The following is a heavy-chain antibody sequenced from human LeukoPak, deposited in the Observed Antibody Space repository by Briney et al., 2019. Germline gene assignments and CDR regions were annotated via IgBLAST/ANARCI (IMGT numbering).Heavy chain of an antibody. Sequence: PGGSLRLSCAVSGFIFSSYNMNWVRQAPGKGLEWVSSISRSGSYIYYADSVKGRFTISRDNAKNSLYLQMNSLRAEDMALYYCAKDISPEQQLALDYWGQGTLVTVSS. CDR1: GFIFSSYN. CDR3: AKDISPEQQLALDY. D-gene: IGHD6-13*01. CDR2: ISRSGSYI. V-gene: IGHV3-21*04. J-gene: IGHJ4*02.